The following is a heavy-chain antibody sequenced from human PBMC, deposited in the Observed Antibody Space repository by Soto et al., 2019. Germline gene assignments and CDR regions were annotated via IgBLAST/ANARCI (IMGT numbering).Heavy chain of an antibody. D-gene: IGHD3-10*01. Sequence: SETLSLTCAVYGGSFSGYYWSWIRQPPGKGLEWIGEINHSGSTNYTPSLKSRVTISVDTSKNQLSLKLSSVTAADTAVYYCARGSISMVRGVPIRYRGQRTLDTVSS. CDR1: GGSFSGYY. V-gene: IGHV4-34*01. CDR3: ARGSISMVRGVPIRY. J-gene: IGHJ4*02. CDR2: INHSGST.